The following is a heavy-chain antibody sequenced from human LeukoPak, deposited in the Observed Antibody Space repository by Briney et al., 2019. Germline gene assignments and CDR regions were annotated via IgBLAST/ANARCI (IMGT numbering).Heavy chain of an antibody. Sequence: AQSIRLSWAASGFTFSNAWMSWVRQAPGKGLEWDGRIKSKTDGGTTDYAAPVKGRFTISRDDSKNTLYLQMNSLKTEDTAVYYCTTYYYDSSGYTVSSRWGQGTMVTVSS. CDR2: IKSKTDGGTT. CDR1: GFTFSNAW. CDR3: TTYYYDSSGYTVSSR. V-gene: IGHV3-15*01. J-gene: IGHJ3*01. D-gene: IGHD3-22*01.